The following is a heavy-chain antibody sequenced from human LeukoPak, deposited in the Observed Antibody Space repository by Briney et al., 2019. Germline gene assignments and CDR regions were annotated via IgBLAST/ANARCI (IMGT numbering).Heavy chain of an antibody. J-gene: IGHJ3*02. CDR2: IKEDGTNK. V-gene: IGHV3-7*01. D-gene: IGHD2-8*01. CDR1: GFTFSSYL. Sequence: GGSLRLSCAASGFTFSSYLMSWLRQAPGKGLEWAANIKEDGTNKYYVGSVRGRLTISRDNAKNSLYLQMNSLRADDTAMYYCAREARGTRAAFDIWGQGTMVTVFS. CDR3: AREARGTRAAFDI.